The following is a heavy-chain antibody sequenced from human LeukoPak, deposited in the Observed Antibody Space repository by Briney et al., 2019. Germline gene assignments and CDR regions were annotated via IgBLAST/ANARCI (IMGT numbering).Heavy chain of an antibody. CDR1: GFTFGTYL. J-gene: IGHJ4*02. Sequence: GGSLRLSCAASGFTFGTYLMHWVRQAPGKGLEWVSAISGSGGSTYYADSVKGRFTISRDNSKNTLYLQMNSLRAEDTAVYYCTTYDSSGYYYSPFDCGGQGTLVTVSS. D-gene: IGHD3-22*01. CDR3: TTYDSSGYYYSPFDC. CDR2: ISGSGGST. V-gene: IGHV3-23*01.